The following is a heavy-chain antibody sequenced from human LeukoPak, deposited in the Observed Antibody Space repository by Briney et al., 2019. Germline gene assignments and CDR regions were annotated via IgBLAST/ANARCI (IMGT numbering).Heavy chain of an antibody. D-gene: IGHD6-6*01. V-gene: IGHV4-34*01. Sequence: PSETLSLTCTVSGGSLSSYDWSWIRQPPGKGLEWIGEIIHRGSTNYNPSLKSRLTISVDTSKNQFSLKLSSVTAADPAVYYCAGGDTVAARPGRFDYWGQGTLVTVSS. CDR1: GGSLSSYD. CDR2: IIHRGST. J-gene: IGHJ4*02. CDR3: AGGDTVAARPGRFDY.